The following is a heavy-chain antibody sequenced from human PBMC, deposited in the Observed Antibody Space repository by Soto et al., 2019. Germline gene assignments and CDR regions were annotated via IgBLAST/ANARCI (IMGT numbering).Heavy chain of an antibody. V-gene: IGHV1-58*01. CDR2: IIVGSGST. CDR1: GFTFTNSA. J-gene: IGHJ4*02. Sequence: QVQVVQSGPEVRNPGTSVKVSCKTSGFTFTNSAVQWVRQARGQPLEWIGWIIVGSGSTKSLQNLQGRVTITRDTSTGTAYMELSSLRSEDTAVYYCATELYSGGECCRFDHWGQGTLVTVSS. CDR3: ATELYSGGECCRFDH. D-gene: IGHD2-21*01.